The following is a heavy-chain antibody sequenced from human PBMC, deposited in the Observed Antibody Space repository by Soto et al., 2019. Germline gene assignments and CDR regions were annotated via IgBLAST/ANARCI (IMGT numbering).Heavy chain of an antibody. V-gene: IGHV3-21*01. CDR1: GCSFSHCV. Sequence: GGSLRLSCTSSGCSFSHCVKNWVRQVPWQELEWVSSISSSSTDIYYAASEKGLFTMSRDNAKSSVYLQMNSLRAEDTAVYYCAKGSGWHNFFDYWGQGTLVTVSS. D-gene: IGHD6-19*01. CDR3: AKGSGWHNFFDY. CDR2: ISSSSTDI. J-gene: IGHJ4*02.